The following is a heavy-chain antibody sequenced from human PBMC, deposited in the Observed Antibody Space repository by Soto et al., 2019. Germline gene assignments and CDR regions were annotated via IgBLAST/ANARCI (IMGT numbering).Heavy chain of an antibody. V-gene: IGHV3-23*01. Sequence: PGGSLRLSCAASGFTFSSYAMSWVRQAPGKGLEWVSAISGSGGSTYYADSVKGRFTIYRDNSKNTLYLQMNSLRAEDTAVYYCAKVFPHVVLSGVGSEVDYYYYGMDVWGQGTTVTVSS. J-gene: IGHJ6*02. CDR1: GFTFSSYA. CDR3: AKVFPHVVLSGVGSEVDYYYYGMDV. D-gene: IGHD3-10*01. CDR2: ISGSGGST.